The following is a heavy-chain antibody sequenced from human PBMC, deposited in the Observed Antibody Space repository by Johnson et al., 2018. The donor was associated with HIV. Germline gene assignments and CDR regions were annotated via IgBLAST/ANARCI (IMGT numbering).Heavy chain of an antibody. CDR2: ISYDGSDK. J-gene: IGHJ3*02. CDR1: GFTFSSYG. D-gene: IGHD3-22*01. Sequence: QVQLVESVGGVVQSGRSLRLSCAASGFTFSSYGMHWVRQAPAKGLEWVAVISYDGSDKDYADSVKGRFTISRDSSKNTLYLQMNSLRAEDTAVYYCAREYYYDSSGTPVFDIWGQGTMVTVSS. CDR3: AREYYYDSSGTPVFDI. V-gene: IGHV3-30*04.